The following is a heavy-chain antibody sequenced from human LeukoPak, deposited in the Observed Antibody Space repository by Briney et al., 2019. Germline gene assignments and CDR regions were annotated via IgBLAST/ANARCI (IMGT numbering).Heavy chain of an antibody. Sequence: PGGSLRLSCAASGFTFSSYGMHWVRQAPGKGLEWVAFIRYDGSNKYYADSVKGRFTISRDNSKNTLYLQMNSLRAEDTAVYYCAMSGRYSSSSGGYDYWGQGTLVTVSS. CDR2: IRYDGSNK. J-gene: IGHJ4*02. D-gene: IGHD6-6*01. CDR1: GFTFSSYG. CDR3: AMSGRYSSSSGGYDY. V-gene: IGHV3-30*02.